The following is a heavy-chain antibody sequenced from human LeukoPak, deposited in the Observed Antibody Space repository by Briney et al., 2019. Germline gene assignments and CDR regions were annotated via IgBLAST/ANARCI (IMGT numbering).Heavy chain of an antibody. CDR3: ARTITIFGALGYFDY. Sequence: SQTLSLTCTVSGTSISSGAYSXSWVRQHPGKGLXWIXXXYYSGNTYYNPSLKRRVTISVDTSKNQFSLKLSSVTAADTAVYYCARTITIFGALGYFDYWGQGTLVTVSS. CDR2: XYYSGNT. D-gene: IGHD3-3*01. J-gene: IGHJ4*02. V-gene: IGHV4-31*03. CDR1: GTSISSGAYS.